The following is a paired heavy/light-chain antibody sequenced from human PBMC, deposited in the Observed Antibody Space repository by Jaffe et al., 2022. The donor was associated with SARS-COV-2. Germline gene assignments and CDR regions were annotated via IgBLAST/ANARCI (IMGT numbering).Light chain of an antibody. J-gene: IGKJ4*01. Sequence: DIQMTQSPSTLSAFVGDRVTITCRASQSMSYWLAWYQQKPGKAPKLLIYKASSLESGVPSRFSGSGSGTEFTLTISSLQPDDFATYYCQQYNNYWGLTFGGGTKVEIK. CDR3: QQYNNYWGLT. V-gene: IGKV1-5*03. CDR2: KAS. CDR1: QSMSYW.
Heavy chain of an antibody. CDR2: ISGSGSST. V-gene: IGHV3-23*01. J-gene: IGHJ2*01. CDR1: GFTFTTNI. CDR3: AKVSDRSTWPDHWYFDL. D-gene: IGHD1-26*01. Sequence: ELQLLESGGGLVQPGGSLRLSCTASGFTFTTNIMSWVRQAPVKGLEWVSSISGSGSSTYYADSVKGRFTISRDNSKNTLYLQVNSLRAEDTAVYYCAKVSDRSTWPDHWYFDLWGRGTLVTVSS.